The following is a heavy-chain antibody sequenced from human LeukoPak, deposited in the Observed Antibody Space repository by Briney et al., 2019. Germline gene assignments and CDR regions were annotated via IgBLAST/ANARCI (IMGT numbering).Heavy chain of an antibody. Sequence: SETPSLTCTVSGGSVTPSYWSWIRQPPGEGLEWIGNFRYSGNTDYNPSLKSRVTISLDTSKNQFSLKLNPVTAADTAVYYCAATEKWLAFDYWGQGILVTVSS. J-gene: IGHJ4*02. D-gene: IGHD6-19*01. CDR1: GGSVTPSY. CDR3: AATEKWLAFDY. CDR2: FRYSGNT. V-gene: IGHV4-59*02.